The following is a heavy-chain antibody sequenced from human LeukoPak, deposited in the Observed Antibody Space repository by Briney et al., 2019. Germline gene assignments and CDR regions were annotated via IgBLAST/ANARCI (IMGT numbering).Heavy chain of an antibody. V-gene: IGHV3-7*01. CDR3: ARDGVLLWFGELAVFDY. D-gene: IGHD3-10*01. J-gene: IGHJ4*02. CDR2: IKQEGGEK. CDR1: GFTFSSYW. Sequence: GGSLRLSCAASGFTFSSYWMSWVRQAPGRGLEWVANIKQEGGEKYYVDSVKGRFTISRDNAKNTLYLQMNSLRAEDTAVYYCARDGVLLWFGELAVFDYWGQGTLVTVSS.